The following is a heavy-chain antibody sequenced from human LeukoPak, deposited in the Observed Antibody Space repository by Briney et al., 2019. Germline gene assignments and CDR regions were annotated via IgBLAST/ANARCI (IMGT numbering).Heavy chain of an antibody. CDR2: IYYSGST. Sequence: SETLSLTCTVSGGSISSSSYYWGWIRQPPGKGLEWIGNIYYSGSTYYNPSPKSRVTISVDTSKNQFSLKLSSVTAADTAVYYCARREYSSSSPYFDYWGQGTLVTVSS. D-gene: IGHD6-6*01. V-gene: IGHV4-39*01. CDR3: ARREYSSSSPYFDY. J-gene: IGHJ4*02. CDR1: GGSISSSSYY.